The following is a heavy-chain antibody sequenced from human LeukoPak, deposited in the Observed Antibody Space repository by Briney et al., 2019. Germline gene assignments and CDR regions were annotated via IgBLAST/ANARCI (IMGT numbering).Heavy chain of an antibody. CDR2: VSYDGNDK. CDR1: GFTSTNFA. J-gene: IGHJ3*01. CDR3: VRGYGDCSKTSCWLDDAFDF. Sequence: GGSLRLSCAASGFTSTNFAMHWVRQTPGKGLEWVAIVSYDGNDKDYPDSVKGRFTISRDNSKNTVSLQMNSLTVDDTAIYYCVRGYGDCSKTSCWLDDAFDFWGQGTAVTVSS. V-gene: IGHV3-30*04. D-gene: IGHD2-2*01.